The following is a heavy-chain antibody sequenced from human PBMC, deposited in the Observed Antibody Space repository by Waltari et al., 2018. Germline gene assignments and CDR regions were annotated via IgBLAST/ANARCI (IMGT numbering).Heavy chain of an antibody. CDR2: INHSGST. V-gene: IGHV4-34*01. J-gene: IGHJ6*03. Sequence: QVQLQQWGAGLLKPSETLSLTCAVSGWSFRGYYWSWILQPPGKGMEWIGEINHSGSTNYNPSLKSRVTISVDTAKNHFSLKLSSVTAADTAVYYCARFGQTSPRYYYYYMDVWGKGTTVTVSS. D-gene: IGHD3-16*01. CDR1: GWSFRGYY. CDR3: ARFGQTSPRYYYYYMDV.